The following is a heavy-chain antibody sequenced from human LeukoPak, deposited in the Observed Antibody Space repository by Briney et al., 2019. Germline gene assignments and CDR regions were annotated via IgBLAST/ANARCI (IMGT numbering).Heavy chain of an antibody. CDR2: INPNSGGT. J-gene: IGHJ4*02. V-gene: IGHV1-2*02. D-gene: IGHD6-19*01. CDR1: GYTFTGYY. CDR3: ARDASSGWRHDY. Sequence: GASVKVSCKASGYTFTGYYMHWVRQAPGQGLEWMEWINPNSGGTNYAQKFQGRVTMTRDTSISTAYMDLNRLTSDDTAVYYCARDASSGWRHDYWGQGTLVTVSS.